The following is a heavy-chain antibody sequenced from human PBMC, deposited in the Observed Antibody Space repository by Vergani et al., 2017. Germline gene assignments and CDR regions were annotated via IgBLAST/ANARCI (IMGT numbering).Heavy chain of an antibody. Sequence: QLQLQESGPGLVKPSETLSLTCTVSGGSISSSSYYWGWIRQPPGKGLEWIGSIYYSGSTYYNPSLTSRVTISVDTSKNQFSLKLSSVTAADTAVYYCARGAVAGTEVDPWGQGTLVTVSS. CDR3: ARGAVAGTEVDP. V-gene: IGHV4-39*01. CDR2: IYYSGST. J-gene: IGHJ5*02. CDR1: GGSISSSSYY. D-gene: IGHD6-19*01.